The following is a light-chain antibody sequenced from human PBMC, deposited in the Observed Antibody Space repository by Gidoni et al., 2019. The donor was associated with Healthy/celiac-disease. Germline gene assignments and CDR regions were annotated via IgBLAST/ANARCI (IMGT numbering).Light chain of an antibody. J-gene: IGKJ1*01. CDR1: QSVSSSY. CDR3: QQYGSSPRT. Sequence: EIVLTQSPGTLSLSPGERATLYCRASQSVSSSYLAWYQQKPGQAPRLLIYGASRRATSIPDRVSGSGSGTDVTLTISRLEPEDFAVYYCQQYGSSPRTFGQGTKVEIK. CDR2: GAS. V-gene: IGKV3-20*01.